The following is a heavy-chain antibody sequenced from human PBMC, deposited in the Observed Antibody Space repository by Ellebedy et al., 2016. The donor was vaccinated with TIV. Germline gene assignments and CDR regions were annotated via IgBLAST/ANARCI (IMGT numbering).Heavy chain of an antibody. J-gene: IGHJ3*01. D-gene: IGHD3-22*01. CDR2: IYPDDSDN. V-gene: IGHV5-51*01. CDR1: GYTFDTYW. CDR3: ARVSSSGWGERDAFAF. Sequence: GESLKISCKGSGYTFDTYWIGWVRQMPGKGLEWVGVIYPDDSDNRYRPPVQGRVTMSADKSNNTAYLQWSGLKASDTAMYYCARVSSSGWGERDAFAFWGQGTMVTVSS.